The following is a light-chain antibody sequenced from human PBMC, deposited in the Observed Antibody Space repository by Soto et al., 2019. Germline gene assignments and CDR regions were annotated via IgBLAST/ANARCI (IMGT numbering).Light chain of an antibody. CDR3: SSFTSNRIYV. Sequence: QSVRTEPTCVSVSPGQSITISCTGNHNDIGTYDYVSWYQQHPGRAPRLLIHGVTTRPSGISGRFSASKSGLTASLTISGLQPEDEADYYCSSFTSNRIYVFGPGTKVTVL. CDR2: GVT. V-gene: IGLV2-14*03. CDR1: HNDIGTYDY. J-gene: IGLJ1*01.